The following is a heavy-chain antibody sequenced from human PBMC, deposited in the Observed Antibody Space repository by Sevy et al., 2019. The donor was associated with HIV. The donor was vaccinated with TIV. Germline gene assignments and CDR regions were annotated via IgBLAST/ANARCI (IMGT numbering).Heavy chain of an antibody. D-gene: IGHD3-22*01. CDR3: AKVGETYYYDSSGYYEDYYGMDV. CDR1: GFTFSSYA. J-gene: IGHJ6*02. V-gene: IGHV3-23*01. Sequence: GGSLRLSCAASGFTFSSYAMSWVRQAPGKGLEWVSAISGSGGSTYYADSVKGRFTISRDNSKNTLYLQMNSLRADDTAVYYCAKVGETYYYDSSGYYEDYYGMDVWGQGTTVTVSS. CDR2: ISGSGGST.